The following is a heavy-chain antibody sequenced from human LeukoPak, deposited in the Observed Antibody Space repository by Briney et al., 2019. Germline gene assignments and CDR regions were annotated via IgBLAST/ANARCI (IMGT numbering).Heavy chain of an antibody. CDR2: IYYSGST. CDR1: GGSISSSSYY. J-gene: IGHJ3*02. V-gene: IGHV4-39*07. CDR3: ARRIAAAGSDAFDI. D-gene: IGHD6-13*01. Sequence: SETLSLTCTVSGGSISSSSYYWGWIRQPPGKGLEWIGSIYYSGSTYYNPSLKSRVTISVDTSKNQFSLKLSSATAADTAVYYCARRIAAAGSDAFDIWGQGTMVTVSS.